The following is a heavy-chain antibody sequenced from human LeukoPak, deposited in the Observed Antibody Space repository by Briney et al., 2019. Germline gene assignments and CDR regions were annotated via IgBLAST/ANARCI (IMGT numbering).Heavy chain of an antibody. J-gene: IGHJ6*02. Sequence: PGGSLRLSCAASGFTFSSYAMSWVRQAPGKGLEWVSAISGSGGSTYYADSVKGRFIISRGNSKNTLYLQMNSLRAEDTAVYYCAKGFLPYYYYGMDVWGQGTTVTVSS. V-gene: IGHV3-23*01. CDR1: GFTFSSYA. CDR3: AKGFLPYYYYGMDV. D-gene: IGHD3-10*01. CDR2: ISGSGGST.